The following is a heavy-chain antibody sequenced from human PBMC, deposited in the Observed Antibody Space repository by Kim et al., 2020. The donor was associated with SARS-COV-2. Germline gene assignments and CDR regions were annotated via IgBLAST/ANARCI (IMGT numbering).Heavy chain of an antibody. Sequence: GGSLRLSCAVSGFTFSNLWMHWVRQAPGKGLVWVSRINIDGSGTTYADSVKGRFTISRDNAKNTVFLEMNSLRVEDTAVYYCLGSSGYPAHWGQGALVSV. J-gene: IGHJ4*02. V-gene: IGHV3-74*01. CDR3: LGSSGYPAH. CDR1: GFTFSNLW. CDR2: INIDGSGT. D-gene: IGHD3-3*01.